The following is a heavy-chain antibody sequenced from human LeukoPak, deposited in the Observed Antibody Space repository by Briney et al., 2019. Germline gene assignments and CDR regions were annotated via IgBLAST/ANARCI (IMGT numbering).Heavy chain of an antibody. CDR1: RYTFSSYS. D-gene: IGHD3-10*01. CDR2: IRGDNGST. CDR3: ARLWSDTSY. Sequence: APVKVSCTPSRYTFSSYSITWVRQAPGEGVGWMGQIRGDNGSTNYAQKFQGRVRMTTDTPTSTAFMELTSLTPDDTAVYYCARLWSDTSYWGQGTLVTVSS. V-gene: IGHV1-18*04. J-gene: IGHJ4*02.